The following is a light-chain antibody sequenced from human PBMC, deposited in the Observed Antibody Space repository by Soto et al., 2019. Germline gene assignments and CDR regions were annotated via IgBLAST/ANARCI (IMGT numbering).Light chain of an antibody. CDR2: LGS. CDR3: MQALQTPWT. CDR1: QSLLHSNGYNY. V-gene: IGKV2-28*01. Sequence: DIVMTQSPLSLPVTPGEPASISCRSSQSLLHSNGYNYLDWYLQKPGQSPQLLIYLGSNRASAVPARFSGSGSGTDFTLKISRVEAEDVGVYYCMQALQTPWTFGQGTKVEIK. J-gene: IGKJ1*01.